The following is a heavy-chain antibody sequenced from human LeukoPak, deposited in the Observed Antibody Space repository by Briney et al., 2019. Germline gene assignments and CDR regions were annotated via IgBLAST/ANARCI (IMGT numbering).Heavy chain of an antibody. D-gene: IGHD4-17*01. Sequence: GASVKVSCKASGGTFSSYAISWVRQAPGQGLEWMGGIIPIFGTANYAQKFQGRVTITADESTSTAYMELSSLRSEDTAVYYCARVGETFTVSDYFDYWGQGTLVTVSS. J-gene: IGHJ4*02. V-gene: IGHV1-69*13. CDR2: IIPIFGTA. CDR3: ARVGETFTVSDYFDY. CDR1: GGTFSSYA.